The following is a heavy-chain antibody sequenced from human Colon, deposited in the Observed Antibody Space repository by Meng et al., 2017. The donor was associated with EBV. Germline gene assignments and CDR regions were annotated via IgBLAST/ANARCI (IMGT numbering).Heavy chain of an antibody. D-gene: IGHD1-26*01. Sequence: QEQLQESGPGLVKPSATLSLTCGVSGVSISSNIRWTWVRQPPGKGLEWIGDIDDSGSTNYNPSLNSRISISLDKSKNHFSLKVNSVTAADTAVYYCARGKQDAWELLAYWGQGALVTVSS. CDR1: GVSISSNIR. V-gene: IGHV4-4*02. CDR2: IDDSGST. J-gene: IGHJ4*02. CDR3: ARGKQDAWELLAY.